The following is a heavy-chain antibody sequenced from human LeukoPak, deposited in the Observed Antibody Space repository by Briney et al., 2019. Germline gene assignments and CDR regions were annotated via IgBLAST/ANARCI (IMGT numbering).Heavy chain of an antibody. V-gene: IGHV4-31*03. Sequence: SETLSLTCTVSGGSISSGGYYWSWIRQHPGKGLEWIGYIYYSGSTYYNPSLKSRVTISVDTSKNQFSLKLSSVTAADTAVYYCARDNLIAARPYFDYWGQGTLVTVSS. J-gene: IGHJ4*02. CDR3: ARDNLIAARPYFDY. D-gene: IGHD6-6*01. CDR1: GGSISSGGYY. CDR2: IYYSGST.